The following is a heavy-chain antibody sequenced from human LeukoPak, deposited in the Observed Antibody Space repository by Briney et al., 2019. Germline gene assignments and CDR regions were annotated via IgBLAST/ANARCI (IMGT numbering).Heavy chain of an antibody. D-gene: IGHD3-10*01. Sequence: PSETLSPTCTVSGGSISSRTYYWGWIRQPPGKGLEWIGSFFDSGNTYYNPSLTSRVTIFVDTSKNQFSMRLSSVTAADTAVYYCARRGPNWYFDLWGRGTLVTVSS. J-gene: IGHJ2*01. V-gene: IGHV4-39*01. CDR3: ARRGPNWYFDL. CDR1: GGSISSRTYY. CDR2: FFDSGNT.